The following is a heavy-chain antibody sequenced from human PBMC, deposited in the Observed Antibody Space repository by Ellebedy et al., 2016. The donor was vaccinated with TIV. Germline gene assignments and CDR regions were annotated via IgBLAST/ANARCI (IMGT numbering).Heavy chain of an antibody. D-gene: IGHD1-7*01. J-gene: IGHJ4*02. CDR3: ERVPRISGTFDY. V-gene: IGHV1-46*01. Sequence: AASVKVSCKASGYTFSSYYIHWVRQAPGQGLEWMGIINPSGGSTSNAQKFQGRVTMTRDTSTSTVYMELRSLISEDTAVYYCERVPRISGTFDYWGQGTLVTVSS. CDR1: GYTFSSYY. CDR2: INPSGGST.